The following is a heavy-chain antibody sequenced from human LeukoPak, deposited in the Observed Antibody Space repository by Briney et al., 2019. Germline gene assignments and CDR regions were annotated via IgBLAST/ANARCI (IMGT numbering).Heavy chain of an antibody. Sequence: PSETLSLTCTVSGVSISSSSYYWGWIRQPPGKGLEWIGSIYYSGSTYYNPSLKSRVTISVDTSKNQFSLTLNSVTAEDTAVYYCAIPPWDPVVVVAATPASFDYWGQGTLVTVSS. CDR1: GVSISSSSYY. V-gene: IGHV4-39*07. D-gene: IGHD2-15*01. CDR3: AIPPWDPVVVVAATPASFDY. J-gene: IGHJ4*02. CDR2: IYYSGST.